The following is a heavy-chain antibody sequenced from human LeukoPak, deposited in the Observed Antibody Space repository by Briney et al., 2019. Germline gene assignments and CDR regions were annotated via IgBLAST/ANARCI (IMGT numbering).Heavy chain of an antibody. Sequence: ASVKVSCKASEYTFTGYYMHWVRQAPGQGLEWMGWINPNSGGTNYAQKFQGRVTMTRDTSISTAYMELSRLRSDDTAVYYCARGGWYNWNDGTFDPWGQGTLVTVSS. V-gene: IGHV1-2*02. CDR2: INPNSGGT. D-gene: IGHD1-20*01. J-gene: IGHJ5*02. CDR1: EYTFTGYY. CDR3: ARGGWYNWNDGTFDP.